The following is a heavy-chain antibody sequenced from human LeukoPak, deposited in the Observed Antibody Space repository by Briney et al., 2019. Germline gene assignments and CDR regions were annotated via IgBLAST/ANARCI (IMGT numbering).Heavy chain of an antibody. CDR2: FDPEDGET. CDR3: ATGWSIAAREYFQH. CDR1: GYTLTELS. V-gene: IGHV1-24*01. Sequence: ASVKVSCKVSGYTLTELSMHWVRQAPGKGLEWMGGFDPEDGETIYAQKFQGRATMTEDTSRDTAYMELSSLRSEDTAVYYCATGWSIAAREYFQHWGQGTLVTVSS. J-gene: IGHJ1*01. D-gene: IGHD6-6*01.